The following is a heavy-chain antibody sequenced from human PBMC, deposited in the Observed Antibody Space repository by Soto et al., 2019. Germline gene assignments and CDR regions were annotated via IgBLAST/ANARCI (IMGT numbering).Heavy chain of an antibody. V-gene: IGHV3-73*01. D-gene: IGHD2-2*01. CDR3: TACNSTSCYDKQGYWYFDL. CDR1: GFAVSGSS. CDR2: IRSKANSYAT. J-gene: IGHJ2*01. Sequence: EVQLVESGGGLVQPGGSLKLSCAASGFAVSGSSVHWVRQASGIGLEWVGRIRSKANSYATAYGASVKGRFTISRDDSKNTAYLQMNSLKTEDTAVYYCTACNSTSCYDKQGYWYFDLWGRGTLVTVSS.